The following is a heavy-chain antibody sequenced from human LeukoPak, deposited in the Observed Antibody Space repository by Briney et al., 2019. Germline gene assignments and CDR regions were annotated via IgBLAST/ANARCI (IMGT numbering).Heavy chain of an antibody. CDR1: GGTFSSYA. J-gene: IGHJ4*02. CDR3: ASNDIVVVPAAPAIPFDF. D-gene: IGHD2-2*01. V-gene: IGHV1-69*01. Sequence: GSSVKVSCKASGGTFSSYAISWLRQAPRQRLEWMGGIIAICGTANYAQKFQGRVTITAVESTSTAYMEVSSLRSEDTAVYYCASNDIVVVPAAPAIPFDFWGQGTLVTVSS. CDR2: IIAICGTA.